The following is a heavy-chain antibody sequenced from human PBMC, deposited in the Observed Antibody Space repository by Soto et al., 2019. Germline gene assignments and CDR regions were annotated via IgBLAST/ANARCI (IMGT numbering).Heavy chain of an antibody. J-gene: IGHJ6*02. V-gene: IGHV4-39*01. D-gene: IGHD6-13*01. CDR2: IYYSGST. Sequence: ETLSLTCTVSGGSISSSSYYWGWIRQPPGKGLEWIGSIYYSGSTYYNPSLKSRVTISVDTSKNQFSLKLSSVTAADTAVYYCARQAAGSIYYHYYYGMDVWGQGTTVTVSS. CDR3: ARQAAGSIYYHYYYGMDV. CDR1: GGSISSSSYY.